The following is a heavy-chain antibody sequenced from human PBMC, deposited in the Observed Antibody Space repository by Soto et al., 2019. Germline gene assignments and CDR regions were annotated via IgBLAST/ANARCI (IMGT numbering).Heavy chain of an antibody. CDR2: IYYSGST. Sequence: QLQLQESGPGLVKPSETLSLTCTVSGGSISSSSYYWGWIRQPPGKGLEWIGSIYYSGSTYYNPSLKSRVTISVDTSKNQFSLKLSSVTAADTAVYYCARHKIVATITGAFDIWGQGTMVTVSS. CDR3: ARHKIVATITGAFDI. J-gene: IGHJ3*02. D-gene: IGHD5-12*01. CDR1: GGSISSSSYY. V-gene: IGHV4-39*01.